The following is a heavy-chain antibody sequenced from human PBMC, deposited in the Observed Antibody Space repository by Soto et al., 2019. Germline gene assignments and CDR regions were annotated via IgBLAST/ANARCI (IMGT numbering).Heavy chain of an antibody. CDR2: ISAYNGNT. Sequence: ASVKVSCKASGYTFTSYGIIWVRQAPGQGLEWMGWISAYNGNTNYAQKLQGRVTMTTDTSTSTAYMELRSLRSDDTAVYYCARGSIAAAGLESYYFDYWGQGTLVTVSS. D-gene: IGHD6-13*01. V-gene: IGHV1-18*01. CDR3: ARGSIAAAGLESYYFDY. CDR1: GYTFTSYG. J-gene: IGHJ4*02.